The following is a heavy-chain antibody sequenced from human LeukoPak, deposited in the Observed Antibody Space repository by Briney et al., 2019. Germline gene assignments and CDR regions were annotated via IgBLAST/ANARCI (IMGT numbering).Heavy chain of an antibody. CDR2: ISTSSSYI. J-gene: IGHJ4*02. CDR3: ARVGNGRSWDY. Sequence: PGGSLRLSCAASGFTFSSYSMNWVRQAPGKGLEWVSSISTSSSYIYYADSVKGRFTISRDNAKNSLYLQMNSLRDDDTAVYYCARVGNGRSWDYWGQGTLVSVSS. V-gene: IGHV3-21*01. D-gene: IGHD2-15*01. CDR1: GFTFSSYS.